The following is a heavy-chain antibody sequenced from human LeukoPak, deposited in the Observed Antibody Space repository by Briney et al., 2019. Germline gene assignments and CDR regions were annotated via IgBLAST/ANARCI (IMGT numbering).Heavy chain of an antibody. CDR3: ARELGVSRAFDI. D-gene: IGHD6-6*01. CDR1: GYTFTAHF. V-gene: IGHV1-2*02. J-gene: IGHJ3*02. CDR2: INPNSGGP. Sequence: ASVKVSCKASGYTFTAHFLHWVRQAPGQGLEWMGWINPNSGGPIYAQKFHGRVTMTTDTSITTAYMELTGLKSDDTAVYYCARELGVSRAFDIWGQGTMVTVSS.